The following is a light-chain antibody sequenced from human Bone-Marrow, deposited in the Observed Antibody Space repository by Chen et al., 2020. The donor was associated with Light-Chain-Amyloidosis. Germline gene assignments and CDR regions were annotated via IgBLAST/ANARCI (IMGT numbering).Light chain of an antibody. J-gene: IGLJ3*02. Sequence: SYVLTQPPSVSVAPGQTARIPCAGNNIGDKGVHWIQQKPGQAPVLVVHDYSDRPSGIPERFAGSNSGNTATLTISRVEAGDEAAYFCQVWDRRSDHVVFGGGTKLSVI. CDR3: QVWDRRSDHVV. V-gene: IGLV3-21*02. CDR2: DYS. CDR1: NIGDKG.